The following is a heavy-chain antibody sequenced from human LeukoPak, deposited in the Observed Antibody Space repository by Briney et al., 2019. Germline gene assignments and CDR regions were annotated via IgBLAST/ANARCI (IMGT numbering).Heavy chain of an antibody. CDR3: AREWGNSGFDY. CDR1: GFIFSSYA. J-gene: IGHJ4*02. Sequence: GGSLRLSCSVSGFIFSSYAMHWVRQAPGKGLEWVAVISYDGNDKYYADSVKGRFTISRDSSENTLFLQMSNLRIEDTAVYYCAREWGNSGFDYWGQGTLVTVSS. CDR2: ISYDGNDK. V-gene: IGHV3-30-3*01. D-gene: IGHD6-25*01.